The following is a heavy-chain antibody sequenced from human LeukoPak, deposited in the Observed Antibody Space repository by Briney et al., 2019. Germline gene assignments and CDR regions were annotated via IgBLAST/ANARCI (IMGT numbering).Heavy chain of an antibody. Sequence: GGSLRLSCAASRFTFSSYKVNWVRQAPGKGLEWVSSISSSSSYIYYADSVKGRFTTSRDNARNSLYLQMNSLRAEDTAVYYCARESGSGEFDYWGQGTLVTVSS. J-gene: IGHJ4*02. CDR1: RFTFSSYK. CDR3: ARESGSGEFDY. V-gene: IGHV3-21*01. CDR2: ISSSSSYI. D-gene: IGHD6-19*01.